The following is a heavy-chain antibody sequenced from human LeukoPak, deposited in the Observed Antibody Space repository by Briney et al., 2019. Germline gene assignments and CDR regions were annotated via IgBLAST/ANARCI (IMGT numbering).Heavy chain of an antibody. D-gene: IGHD2-15*01. CDR1: GFTFSSYS. V-gene: IGHV3-21*01. J-gene: IGHJ4*02. CDR2: ISSSSSYI. Sequence: GGSLRLSCAASGFTFSSYSMNWVRQAPGKGLEWVSSISSSSSYIYYADSVKGRFTISRDNSKNSLYLQMNSLRAEDTAVYYCARVGCSGGSCYDFDYWGQGTLVTVSS. CDR3: ARVGCSGGSCYDFDY.